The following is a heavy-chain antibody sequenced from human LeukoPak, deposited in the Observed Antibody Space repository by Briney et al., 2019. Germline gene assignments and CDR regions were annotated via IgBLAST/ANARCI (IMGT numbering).Heavy chain of an antibody. V-gene: IGHV3-30*04. Sequence: GGSLRLSCAASGFTFSSYAMHWVRQAPGKGLEWVAVISYDGSNKYYADSVKGRFTISRDNSKDTLYLQMNSLGAEDTAVYYCARDQRAAAGTYRPPGYYWGQGTLVTVSS. CDR2: ISYDGSNK. D-gene: IGHD6-13*01. CDR1: GFTFSSYA. J-gene: IGHJ4*02. CDR3: ARDQRAAAGTYRPPGYY.